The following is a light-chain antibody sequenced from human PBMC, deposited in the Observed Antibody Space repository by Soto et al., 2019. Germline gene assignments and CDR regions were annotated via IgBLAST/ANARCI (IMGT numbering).Light chain of an antibody. J-gene: IGKJ3*01. CDR1: QDIRKY. V-gene: IGKV1-33*01. Sequence: DIQMTHSPSSLSASVGDRVTITCQASQDIRKYLSWYQQKPGRAPKLLIYGASNLETEVPSRFSGSGYWTDFTFTISSLQPEDIATYYYQRYDHLPPYTFGPGTKVAI. CDR2: GAS. CDR3: QRYDHLPPYT.